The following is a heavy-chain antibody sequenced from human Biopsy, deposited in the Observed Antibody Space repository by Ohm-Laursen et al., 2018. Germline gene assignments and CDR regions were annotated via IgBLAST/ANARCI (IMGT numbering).Heavy chain of an antibody. CDR3: ARDRGYYSDRTVPVYFDL. CDR2: VYYTGST. D-gene: IGHD3-22*01. J-gene: IGHJ2*01. CDR1: GDSISSYY. Sequence: SETLSLTCTVSGDSISSYYWSWIRQPPGKGLEWIGYVYYTGSTDYNPSLQSRVTISVDTSKNHFSLRLRSVTPADTAIYYCARDRGYYSDRTVPVYFDLWGRGALVTVSS. V-gene: IGHV4-59*01.